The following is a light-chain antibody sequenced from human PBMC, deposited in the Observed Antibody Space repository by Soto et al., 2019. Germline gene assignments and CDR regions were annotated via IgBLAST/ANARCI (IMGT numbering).Light chain of an antibody. Sequence: EIGLTQSPATLSLSTGERATLSCRASQSVSSYLAWYQQKPGQAPRILMYEASNRATGIPARFSGGGSGTDFTLSISRLEPEDFAVYYCQHYGGSFIFGPGTKVDIK. V-gene: IGKV3-20*01. CDR3: QHYGGSFI. CDR2: EAS. J-gene: IGKJ3*01. CDR1: QSVSSY.